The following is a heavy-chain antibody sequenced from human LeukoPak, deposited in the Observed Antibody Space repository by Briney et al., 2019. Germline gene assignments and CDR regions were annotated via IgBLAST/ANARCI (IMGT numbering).Heavy chain of an antibody. J-gene: IGHJ4*02. CDR2: IYHSGST. Sequence: SETLSLTCAVSGVSISSSNWWSWVRQPPGKGLEWIGEIYHSGSTNYNPSLKSRVTISVDKPKNQFSLKLSSVTAADTAVYYCAGNYGSGSSPFDYWGQGTLVTVSS. CDR1: GVSISSSNW. CDR3: AGNYGSGSSPFDY. V-gene: IGHV4-4*02. D-gene: IGHD3-10*01.